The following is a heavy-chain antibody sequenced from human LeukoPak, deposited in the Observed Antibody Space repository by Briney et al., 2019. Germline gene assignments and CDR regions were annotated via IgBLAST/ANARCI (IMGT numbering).Heavy chain of an antibody. D-gene: IGHD6-13*01. J-gene: IGHJ6*03. CDR2: INSDGSST. CDR3: ARMGIAAAETGYYYYMDV. CDR1: GYTFSSAW. V-gene: IGHV3-74*01. Sequence: GGSLRLSCAGTGYTFSSAWMHWVRQAPGKGLVWVSRINSDGSSTRYADSVRGRFTISRDNAKNSLYLQMNSLRAEDTAVYYCARMGIAAAETGYYYYMDVWGKGTTVTVSS.